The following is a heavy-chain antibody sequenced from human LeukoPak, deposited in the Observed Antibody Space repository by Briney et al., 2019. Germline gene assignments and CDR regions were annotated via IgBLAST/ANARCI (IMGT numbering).Heavy chain of an antibody. J-gene: IGHJ1*01. Sequence: SETLSLTCTVSGGSISSYYWNWIRQPPGKGLEWIGYSHYSGSTNYNPSLKSRVTISVDTSKNQFSLKLSSVTAADTAVYYCARMDVDSSSSSEYFQHWGQGTQVTVSS. D-gene: IGHD6-6*01. CDR2: SHYSGST. CDR3: ARMDVDSSSSSEYFQH. V-gene: IGHV4-59*01. CDR1: GGSISSYY.